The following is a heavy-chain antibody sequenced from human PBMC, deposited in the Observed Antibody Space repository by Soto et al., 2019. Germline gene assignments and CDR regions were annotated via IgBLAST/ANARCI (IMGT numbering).Heavy chain of an antibody. CDR2: ISSSSSTI. CDR3: ARDLTTVTTPRDY. D-gene: IGHD4-17*01. J-gene: IGHJ4*02. Sequence: PGGSLRLSCAASGFTFSSYSMNWVRQAPGKGLEWVSYISSSSSTIYYADSVKGRFTISRDNAKNSLYLQMNSLRAEDTAVYYCARDLTTVTTPRDYWGQGTLVTVSS. CDR1: GFTFSSYS. V-gene: IGHV3-48*01.